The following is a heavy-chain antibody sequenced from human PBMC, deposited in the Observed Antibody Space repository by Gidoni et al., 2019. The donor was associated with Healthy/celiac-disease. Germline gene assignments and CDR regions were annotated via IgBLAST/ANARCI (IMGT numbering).Heavy chain of an antibody. J-gene: IGHJ6*02. CDR3: ARPPRRRYDSSGYYGMDV. CDR1: GFTFSAYY. V-gene: IGHV3-11*01. Sequence: QVPLVEPGGGLVQPGGSLRLSCAASGFTFSAYYMSWIRQAPGKGLEWVSYISSSGSTIYYADSVKGRFTISRDNAKNSLYLQMNSLRAEDTAVYYCARPPRRRYDSSGYYGMDVWGQGTTVTVSS. CDR2: ISSSGSTI. D-gene: IGHD3-22*01.